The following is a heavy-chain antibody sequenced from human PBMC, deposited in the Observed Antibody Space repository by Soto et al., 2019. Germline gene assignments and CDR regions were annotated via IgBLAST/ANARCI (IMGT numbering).Heavy chain of an antibody. V-gene: IGHV3-30*03. CDR3: ARDEAFSAPYYLDY. Sequence: VQLVESGGGVVQPGRSLRLSGVASEFTFSSHLMHWVRQAPGKGLEWVAFISNDGDYKNYADSVKGRFTISRDNSKDTVYLEIHSLRPEDTALYHCARDEAFSAPYYLDYWGQGTLVIVS. CDR1: EFTFSSHL. J-gene: IGHJ4*02. CDR2: ISNDGDYK. D-gene: IGHD1-26*01.